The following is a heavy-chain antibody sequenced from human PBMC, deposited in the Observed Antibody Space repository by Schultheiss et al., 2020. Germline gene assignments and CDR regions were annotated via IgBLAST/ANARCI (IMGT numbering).Heavy chain of an antibody. D-gene: IGHD1-26*01. J-gene: IGHJ4*02. Sequence: GGSQRLSCAASGFTFSSYGMHWVRQAPGKGLEWVSYISSSGSTIYYADSVKGRFTISRDNAKNTLYLQMNSVRAEDTAVYYCARGGGNFDYWGQGILVTVSS. CDR1: GFTFSSYG. CDR2: ISSSGSTI. V-gene: IGHV3-48*04. CDR3: ARGGGNFDY.